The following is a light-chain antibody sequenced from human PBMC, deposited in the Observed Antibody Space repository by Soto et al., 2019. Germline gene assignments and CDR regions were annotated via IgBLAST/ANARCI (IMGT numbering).Light chain of an antibody. CDR3: QEYNNWHPIT. V-gene: IGKV3-15*01. J-gene: IGKJ4*01. Sequence: EIVMTQSPATLSVSPGERATLSCRASQSISSKLAWYQQKPGQAPRLLLYGASTRATGIPVRFSGSGSGTEFTLTITSLQSEDFAVYYCQEYNNWHPITFGGGTKVDIK. CDR1: QSISSK. CDR2: GAS.